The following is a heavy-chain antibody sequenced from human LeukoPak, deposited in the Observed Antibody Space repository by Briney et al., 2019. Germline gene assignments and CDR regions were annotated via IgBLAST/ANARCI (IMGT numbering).Heavy chain of an antibody. V-gene: IGHV1-2*02. CDR1: GYTFTGYY. D-gene: IGHD1-7*01. CDR3: ARVRRITRTPGDYYYYMDV. CDR2: INPNSGGT. Sequence: ASVKVSCKASGYTFTGYYLHWVRQAPGQGPEWMGWINPNSGGTNYAQKFQGRVTMTGDTSINTAYMELNRLTSDDTAMYYCARVRRITRTPGDYYYYMDVWGKGTTVTVSS. J-gene: IGHJ6*03.